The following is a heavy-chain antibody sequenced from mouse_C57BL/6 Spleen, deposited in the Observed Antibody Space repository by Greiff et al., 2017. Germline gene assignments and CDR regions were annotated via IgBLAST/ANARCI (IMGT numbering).Heavy chain of an antibody. J-gene: IGHJ4*01. CDR2: ISYDGSN. V-gene: IGHV3-6*01. D-gene: IGHD2-4*01. Sequence: EVQLQQSGPGLVKPSQSLSLTCSVTGYSITSGYYWNWIRQFPGNKLEWMGYISYDGSNNYNPSLKNRISITRDTSKNQFFLKLNSVTTEDTATYYCARDEDDYANEAMDYWGQGTSVTVSS. CDR1: GYSITSGYY. CDR3: ARDEDDYANEAMDY.